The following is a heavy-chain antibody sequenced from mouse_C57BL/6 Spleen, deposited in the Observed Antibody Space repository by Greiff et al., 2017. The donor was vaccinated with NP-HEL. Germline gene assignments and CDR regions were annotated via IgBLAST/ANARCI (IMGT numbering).Heavy chain of an antibody. CDR3: ARGSSNYEGAMDY. CDR2: IDPSDSYT. CDR1: GYTFTSYW. D-gene: IGHD2-5*01. J-gene: IGHJ4*01. Sequence: VQLQQPGAELVKPGASVKLSCKASGYTFTSYWMQWVKQRPGQGLEWIGEIDPSDSYTNYNQKFKGKATLTVDTSSSTAYMQLSSLTSEDSAVYYCARGSSNYEGAMDYWGQGTSVTVSS. V-gene: IGHV1-50*01.